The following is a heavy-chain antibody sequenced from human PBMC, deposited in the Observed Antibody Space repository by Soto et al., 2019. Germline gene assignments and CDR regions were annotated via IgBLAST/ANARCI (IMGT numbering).Heavy chain of an antibody. J-gene: IGHJ6*02. D-gene: IGHD4-17*01. Sequence: EVQLVESGGGLVQPGGSLRLSCAASGFTFSSYSMNWVRQAPGKGLEWVSYISSSSSTIYYADSVKGRFTISRDNAKNSLYLQRNSLRDEDTAVYYCARDHYGDYYYYYGMDVWGRGTTVTVSS. CDR2: ISSSSSTI. V-gene: IGHV3-48*02. CDR3: ARDHYGDYYYYYGMDV. CDR1: GFTFSSYS.